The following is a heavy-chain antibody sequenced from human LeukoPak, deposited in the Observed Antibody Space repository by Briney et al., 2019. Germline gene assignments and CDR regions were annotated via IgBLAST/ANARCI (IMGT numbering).Heavy chain of an antibody. CDR3: TRAPYSSGWYTVDF. CDR2: IWYDGSNK. J-gene: IGHJ4*02. D-gene: IGHD6-19*01. Sequence: GGSLRLSCAASGFTFSSYGMHWVRQAPGKGLEWVAVIWYDGSNKYYADSVKGRFTISRDNSKNTLYLQMDSLRDEDTAVYYCTRAPYSSGWYTVDFWGQGTLVTVSS. V-gene: IGHV3-33*01. CDR1: GFTFSSYG.